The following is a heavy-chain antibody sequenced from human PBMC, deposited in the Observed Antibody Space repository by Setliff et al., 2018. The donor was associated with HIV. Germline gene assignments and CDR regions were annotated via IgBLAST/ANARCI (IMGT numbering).Heavy chain of an antibody. Sequence: LSLTCTVSGGSISSYCWNWIRQSPGRGLEWIGFIFSSGSTKYNPSLQSRVTMSIDTSKNQFSLKLTSVTAADTAVYYCAGQIAVAGLLDYWGQGTLVTVSS. D-gene: IGHD6-19*01. CDR3: AGQIAVAGLLDY. CDR1: GGSISSYC. J-gene: IGHJ4*02. V-gene: IGHV4-4*09. CDR2: IFSSGST.